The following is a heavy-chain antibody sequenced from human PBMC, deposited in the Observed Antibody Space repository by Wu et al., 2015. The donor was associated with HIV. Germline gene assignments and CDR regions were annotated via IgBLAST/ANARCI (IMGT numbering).Heavy chain of an antibody. Sequence: QVQLVQSGAEMKKPGASVKVSCKASGYTFTNHYIHWVRQALXKGLEWMGGFDPEDGETIYAQKFQGRVTMTEDTSTDTAYMELSSLRSEDTAVYYCATGIVVVPAAIGGAFDIWGQGTMVTVSS. V-gene: IGHV1-24*01. D-gene: IGHD2-2*02. CDR2: FDPEDGET. CDR3: ATGIVVVPAAIGGAFDI. CDR1: GYTFTNHY. J-gene: IGHJ3*02.